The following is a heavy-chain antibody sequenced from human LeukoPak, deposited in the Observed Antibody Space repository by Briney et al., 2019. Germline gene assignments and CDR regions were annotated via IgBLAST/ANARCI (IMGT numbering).Heavy chain of an antibody. D-gene: IGHD3-10*01. CDR3: ARVTRRRTTGEISGRYLDY. Sequence: PSGTLSLTCAVSGGSISSRNWWSWVRQPPGKGLEWIGYIYYSGSTNYNPSLKSRVTISVDTSKNQFSLNLSSVTAADTGLYYCARVTRRRTTGEISGRYLDYWGQVTLVTVSS. CDR2: IYYSGST. V-gene: IGHV4-4*02. CDR1: GGSISSRNW. J-gene: IGHJ4*02.